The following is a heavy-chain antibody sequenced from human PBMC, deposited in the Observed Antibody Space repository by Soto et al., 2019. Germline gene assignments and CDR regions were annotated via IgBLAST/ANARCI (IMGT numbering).Heavy chain of an antibody. CDR1: GDAISSSSYY. D-gene: IGHD3-22*01. V-gene: IGHV4-39*01. J-gene: IGHJ6*02. CDR2: IYYSGRT. Sequence: SETLSLTCTVSGDAISSSSYYWGWIRQPPGKGMEWIGSIYYSGRTYYNPSLKSRVTISVDTSKNQFSLKLSSVTAADTALYYCARRLYYDSSGFEGGGMDVWGQGTTVT. CDR3: ARRLYYDSSGFEGGGMDV.